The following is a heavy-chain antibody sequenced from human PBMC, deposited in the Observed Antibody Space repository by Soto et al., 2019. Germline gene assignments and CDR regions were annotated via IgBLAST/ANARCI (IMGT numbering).Heavy chain of an antibody. CDR3: ASLQIHPCSGGSCYSYYFDY. V-gene: IGHV4-30-4*01. Sequence: QVQLQESGPGLVKPSQTLSLTCTVSGGSISSGDYYWSWIRQPPGKGLEWIGYIYYSGSTYYNPSLKSRVTMSVDTSTNQFPLKLSSVTAADTAVYYCASLQIHPCSGGSCYSYYFDYWGPGTLVTVSS. CDR2: IYYSGST. J-gene: IGHJ4*02. D-gene: IGHD2-15*01. CDR1: GGSISSGDYY.